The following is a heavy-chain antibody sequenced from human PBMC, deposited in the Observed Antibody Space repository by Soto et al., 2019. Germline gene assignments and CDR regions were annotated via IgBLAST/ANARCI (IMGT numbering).Heavy chain of an antibody. CDR1: GGSISSSSYY. CDR2: IYYSGST. CDR3: ARVHGNYYFDY. J-gene: IGHJ4*02. V-gene: IGHV4-39*01. Sequence: PSETLSLTCTVSGGSISSSSYYWGWIRQPPGKGLEWIGSIYYSGSTYYNPSLKSRVTISVDTSKNQFSLKLSSVTAADTAVYYCARVHGNYYFDYWGQGTLVTAPQ.